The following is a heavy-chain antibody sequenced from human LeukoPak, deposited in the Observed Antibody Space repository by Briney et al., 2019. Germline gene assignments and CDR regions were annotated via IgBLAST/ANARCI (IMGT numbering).Heavy chain of an antibody. CDR2: INPSGGST. V-gene: IGHV1-46*01. Sequence: ASVNVSCKASGYTFTSYYMHWVRQAPGQGLEWMGIINPSGGSTSYAQKFQGRVTMTRDTSTSTVYMELSSLRSEDTAVYYCARVVPAAIGAFDIWGQGTMVTVSS. CDR3: ARVVPAAIGAFDI. D-gene: IGHD2-2*02. J-gene: IGHJ3*02. CDR1: GYTFTSYY.